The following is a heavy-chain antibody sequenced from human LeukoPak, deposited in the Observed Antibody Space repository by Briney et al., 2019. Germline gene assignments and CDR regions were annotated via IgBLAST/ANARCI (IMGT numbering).Heavy chain of an antibody. CDR3: ARGDYYGSGSYPYYFDY. CDR1: GFSISSYA. CDR2: ISYDGSNK. D-gene: IGHD3-10*01. V-gene: IGHV3-30-3*01. Sequence: GGSLRLSCAASGFSISSYAMHWVRQAPGKGLEWMTVISYDGSNKYYADSVRGQFTLSRDTSKNTLYVQMSSLRAEDTAVYYCARGDYYGSGSYPYYFDYWGQGTLVTVSS. J-gene: IGHJ4*02.